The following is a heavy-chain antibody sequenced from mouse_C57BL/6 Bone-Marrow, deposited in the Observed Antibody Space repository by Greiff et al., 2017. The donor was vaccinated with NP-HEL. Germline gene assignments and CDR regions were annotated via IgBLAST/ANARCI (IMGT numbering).Heavy chain of an antibody. D-gene: IGHD2-4*01. CDR1: GYTFTGYW. V-gene: IGHV1-9*01. CDR3: ASLHYYDYLYFDY. Sequence: QVQLQQSGAELMKPGASVKLSCKATGYTFTGYWIEWVKQRPGHGLEWIGEILPGSGSTNYNEKFKGKATFTADTSSNTAYMQLGSLTTEDSAIYYCASLHYYDYLYFDYWGQGTTLTVSS. J-gene: IGHJ2*01. CDR2: ILPGSGST.